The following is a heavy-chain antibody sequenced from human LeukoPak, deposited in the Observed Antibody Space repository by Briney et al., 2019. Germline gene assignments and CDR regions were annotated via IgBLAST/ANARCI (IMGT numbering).Heavy chain of an antibody. V-gene: IGHV5-51*01. Sequence: GESLKISCKGSGYSFTSYWIGWVRQMPGKGLEWMGIIYPGDSDSRYSPSFQGQVTISADKSISTAYLQWSSLKASDTAMYYCARTGDVAVDYFDYWGQGTLVTVSS. CDR2: IYPGDSDS. J-gene: IGHJ4*02. D-gene: IGHD2-21*01. CDR1: GYSFTSYW. CDR3: ARTGDVAVDYFDY.